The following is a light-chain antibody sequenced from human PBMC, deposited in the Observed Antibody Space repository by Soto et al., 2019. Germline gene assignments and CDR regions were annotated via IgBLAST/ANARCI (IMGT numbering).Light chain of an antibody. CDR3: QHSYSTPRT. V-gene: IGKV1-39*01. J-gene: IGKJ1*01. Sequence: DIQMTQSPSSLSASVGDRVTITCRASQSLSSYLNWYQQKPGKAPKLLIYAASSLQSGVPSRFSGSRSGTDFTLTISSLQPEDFATYYCQHSYSTPRTFGQGNKVEIK. CDR2: AAS. CDR1: QSLSSY.